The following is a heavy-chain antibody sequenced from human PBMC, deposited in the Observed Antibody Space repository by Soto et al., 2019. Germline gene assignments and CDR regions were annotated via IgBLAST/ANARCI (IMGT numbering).Heavy chain of an antibody. CDR2: IYYSGIT. Sequence: QVQLQESGPGLMKPSETLSLTCTVSGGSISSYYWSWIRQTPGKGLEWMGYIYYSGITNYNPSLRSRVTISVDTSKNQFSLKLSSVTAADTAVYYCAYAPTGYYFDCWGQGTLVTVSS. V-gene: IGHV4-59*01. D-gene: IGHD1-1*01. CDR1: GGSISSYY. CDR3: AYAPTGYYFDC. J-gene: IGHJ4*02.